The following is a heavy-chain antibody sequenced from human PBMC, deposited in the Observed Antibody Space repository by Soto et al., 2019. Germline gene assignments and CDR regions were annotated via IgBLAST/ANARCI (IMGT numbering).Heavy chain of an antibody. V-gene: IGHV4-31*03. Sequence: QVQLQESGPGLVKPSQTLSLTCTVSGGSISSGGYYWSRIRQHPGKGLEWIGYIYYSGSTYYNPSLKSRVTISVDTSKNQFSLKLSSVTAADTAVYYCARGLTMVRGAYFDYWGQGTLVTVSS. J-gene: IGHJ4*02. D-gene: IGHD3-10*01. CDR1: GGSISSGGYY. CDR3: ARGLTMVRGAYFDY. CDR2: IYYSGST.